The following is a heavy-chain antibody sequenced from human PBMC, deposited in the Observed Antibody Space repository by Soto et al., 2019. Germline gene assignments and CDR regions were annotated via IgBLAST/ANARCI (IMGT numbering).Heavy chain of an antibody. Sequence: GGSLRLSCAASGFTFSTYAMTWVRQAPGKGLEWVSTISGSGSSTYYADSVNGRFTIPRDNSKNTLFLQMNSLRAEDTAVYYCARDVNPYYWGHGTLVTVSS. CDR2: ISGSGSST. CDR3: ARDVNPYY. CDR1: GFTFSTYA. J-gene: IGHJ4*01. V-gene: IGHV3-23*01.